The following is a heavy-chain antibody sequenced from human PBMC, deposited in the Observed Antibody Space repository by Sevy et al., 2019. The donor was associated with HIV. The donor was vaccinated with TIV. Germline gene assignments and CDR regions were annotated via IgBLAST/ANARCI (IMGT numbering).Heavy chain of an antibody. V-gene: IGHV3-30-3*01. D-gene: IGHD3-22*01. CDR3: ARGTGYYDSSGYSDY. CDR1: GFTFSSYA. CDR2: ISYDGSNK. J-gene: IGHJ4*02. Sequence: GGSLRLSCAASGFTFSSYAMHWVHQAPGKGLEWVAVISYDGSNKYYADSVKGRFTISRDNSKNTLYLQMNSLRAEDTAVYYCARGTGYYDSSGYSDYWGQGTLVTVSS.